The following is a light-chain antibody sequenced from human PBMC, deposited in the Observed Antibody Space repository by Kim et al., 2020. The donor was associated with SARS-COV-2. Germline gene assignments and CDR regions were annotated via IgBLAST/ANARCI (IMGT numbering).Light chain of an antibody. CDR2: QDN. CDR3: QAWDGSVV. CDR1: KLGDKF. Sequence: SYELTQPPAVSVSPGQTASITCSGDKLGDKFVCWYQQRPGQSPVLVIFQDNKRPSGIPERFSGSNSGNTATLTISETQSMDEADYYCQAWDGSVVFGGGTQLTVL. V-gene: IGLV3-1*01. J-gene: IGLJ2*01.